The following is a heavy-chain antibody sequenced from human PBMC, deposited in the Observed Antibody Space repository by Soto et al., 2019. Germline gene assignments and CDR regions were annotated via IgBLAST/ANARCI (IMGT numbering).Heavy chain of an antibody. J-gene: IGHJ4*02. CDR3: ARPARECSSPGCAN. CDR2: INQDGSES. V-gene: IGHV3-7*01. CDR1: GLTFSNYW. Sequence: EVQLVESGGGLVQPGGSLRLSCVVSGLTFSNYWMSWVRQAPGKGLEWVANINQDGSESYYVDSVKGRFTISRDNAKNSLYLQMTSLRAEETAVYYCARPARECSSPGCANWGQGTLVTVSS. D-gene: IGHD2-2*01.